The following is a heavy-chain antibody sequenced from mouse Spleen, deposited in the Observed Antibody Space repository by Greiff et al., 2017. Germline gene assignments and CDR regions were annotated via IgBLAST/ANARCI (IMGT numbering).Heavy chain of an antibody. J-gene: IGHJ1*01. CDR2: IHPNSGST. V-gene: IGHV1-64*01. Sequence: QVQLQQSGAELVKPGASVKLSCKASGYTFTSYWMHWVKQRPGQGLEWIGMIHPNSGSTNYNEKFKSKATLTVDKSSSTAYMQLSSLTSEDSAVYYCARWLLWYFDVWGAGTTVTVSS. CDR3: ARWLLWYFDV. CDR1: GYTFTSYW. D-gene: IGHD2-3*01.